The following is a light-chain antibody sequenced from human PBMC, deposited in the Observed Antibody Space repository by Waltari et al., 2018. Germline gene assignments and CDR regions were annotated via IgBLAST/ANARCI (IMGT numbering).Light chain of an antibody. Sequence: DIQMTQSPSSLSASVGDRVTITCRAIQSISSYLNWYQQKPGKAPKLLIYAASSLKSGVQSRFGGSGSGTDFTLTISSLQPEDFATYYCQQSHSTPHTFGGWTKVEIK. CDR3: QQSHSTPHT. CDR1: QSISSY. V-gene: IGKV1-39*01. J-gene: IGKJ4*01. CDR2: AAS.